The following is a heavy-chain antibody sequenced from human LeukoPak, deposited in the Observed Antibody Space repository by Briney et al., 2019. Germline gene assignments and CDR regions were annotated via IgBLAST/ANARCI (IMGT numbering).Heavy chain of an antibody. CDR2: INAGNGNT. Sequence: ASVKVSCKASGYTFTSYAMHRVRQAPGQRLEWMGWINAGNGNTKYSQKFQGRVTITRDTSASTAYMELSSLRSEDTAVYYCARSEHYDILTGYWYWGQGTLVTVSS. CDR3: ARSEHYDILTGYWY. CDR1: GYTFTSYA. V-gene: IGHV1-3*01. D-gene: IGHD3-9*01. J-gene: IGHJ4*02.